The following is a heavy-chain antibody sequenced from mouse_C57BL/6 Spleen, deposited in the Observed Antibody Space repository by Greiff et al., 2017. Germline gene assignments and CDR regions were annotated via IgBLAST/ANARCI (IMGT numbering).Heavy chain of an antibody. V-gene: IGHV1-64*01. CDR2: IHPNSGST. D-gene: IGHD1-1*01. CDR3: ARSKLITTAMDY. CDR1: GYTFTSYW. Sequence: QVQLQQPGAELVKPGASVKLSCKASGYTFTSYWMHWVKQRPGQGLEWIGMIHPNSGSTNYNEKFKSKATLTVDKSSSTAYMQLSSLTSEDSAVXYWARSKLITTAMDYWGQGTSVTVSS. J-gene: IGHJ4*01.